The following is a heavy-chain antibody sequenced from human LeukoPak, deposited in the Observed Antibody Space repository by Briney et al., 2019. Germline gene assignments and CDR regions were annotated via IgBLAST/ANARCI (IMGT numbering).Heavy chain of an antibody. J-gene: IGHJ4*02. CDR1: GFSFSTYG. CDR3: AREGDSSGWTD. Sequence: GGSLRLSCVASGFSFSTYGMHWVRQAPGKGLEWVAVIWFDGNNKYYGDSVKGRFTISRDNSKNTLYLQMNSLRAEDTAVYYCAREGDSSGWTDWGQGTLVTVSS. V-gene: IGHV3-33*01. D-gene: IGHD6-19*01. CDR2: IWFDGNNK.